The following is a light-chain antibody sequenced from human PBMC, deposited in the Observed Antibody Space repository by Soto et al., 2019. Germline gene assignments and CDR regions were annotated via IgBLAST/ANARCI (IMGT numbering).Light chain of an antibody. CDR2: EAS. Sequence: QSALTQPASVSGSPGQSITISCTGTSSDIGNYNYVSWYQQHPGKAPKLMISEASNRPSGVSNRFSGSKSGNTASLTISGLQPEDEADYYCSSYTSTSSYVFGGGTKVTVL. CDR3: SSYTSTSSYV. V-gene: IGLV2-14*01. J-gene: IGLJ1*01. CDR1: SSDIGNYNY.